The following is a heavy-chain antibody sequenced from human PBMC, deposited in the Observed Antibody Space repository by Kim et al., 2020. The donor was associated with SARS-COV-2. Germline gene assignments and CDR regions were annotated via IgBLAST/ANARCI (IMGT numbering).Heavy chain of an antibody. CDR3: ASLEGGIQVFRMDV. CDR2: ISSSGSTI. J-gene: IGHJ6*02. D-gene: IGHD5-18*01. Sequence: GGSLRLSCAASGFTFSSYEMNWVRQAPGKGLEWVSYISSSGSTIYYADSVKGRFTISRDNAKNSLYLQMNSLRAEDTAVYYCASLEGGIQVFRMDVWGQGTTVTVSS. CDR1: GFTFSSYE. V-gene: IGHV3-48*03.